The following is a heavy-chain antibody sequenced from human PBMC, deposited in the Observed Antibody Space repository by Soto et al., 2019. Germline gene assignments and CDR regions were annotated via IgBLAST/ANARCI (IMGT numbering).Heavy chain of an antibody. CDR1: GFTVSSNY. Sequence: EVQLVESGGGLIQPGGSLRLSCAASGFTVSSNYMSWVRQAPGKGLEWVSVIYSGGSTYYADSVKGRFTISRDNSKNTLYLQMNSLRGEDTAVYYCARDRARAARYYYYGMDVWGQGTTVTVSS. CDR3: ARDRARAARYYYYGMDV. CDR2: IYSGGST. V-gene: IGHV3-53*01. J-gene: IGHJ6*02. D-gene: IGHD6-13*01.